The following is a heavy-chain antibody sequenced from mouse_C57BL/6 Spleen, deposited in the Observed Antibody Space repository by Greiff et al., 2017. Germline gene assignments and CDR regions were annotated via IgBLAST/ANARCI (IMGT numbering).Heavy chain of an antibody. CDR3: ARSTGSHDYDGRFAY. J-gene: IGHJ3*01. D-gene: IGHD2-4*01. CDR2: INPNYGTT. Sequence: VQLQQSGPELVKPGASVKISCKASGYSFTDYNMNWVKQSNGKSLEWIGVINPNYGTTSYNQKFKGKATLTVDQSSSTAYMQLNSLTSEDSAVYYCARSTGSHDYDGRFAYWGQGTLVTVSA. CDR1: GYSFTDYN. V-gene: IGHV1-39*01.